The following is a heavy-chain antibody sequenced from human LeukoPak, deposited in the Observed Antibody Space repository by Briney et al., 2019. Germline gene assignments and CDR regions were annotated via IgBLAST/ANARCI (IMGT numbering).Heavy chain of an antibody. D-gene: IGHD2-15*01. CDR2: ISGSGDIT. Sequence: HPGGSLRLSCAASGFTFSGYAMSWVRQAPGGGLEWVSTISGSGDITYYADSVKGRLTISRDNSKNTLYLQMNSLRAEDTAVYYCAKDRRSGGSCSDYWGQGTLVTVSS. CDR1: GFTFSGYA. V-gene: IGHV3-23*01. CDR3: AKDRRSGGSCSDY. J-gene: IGHJ4*02.